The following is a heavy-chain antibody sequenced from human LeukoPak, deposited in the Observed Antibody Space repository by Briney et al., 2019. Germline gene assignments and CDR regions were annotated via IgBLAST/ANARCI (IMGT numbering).Heavy chain of an antibody. CDR1: GFTSSSYG. Sequence: GGSLRLSCAASGFTSSSYGMHWVRQAPGKGLEWVAVISYDGSNKYYADSVKGRFTISRDNSKNTLYLQMNSLRAEDTAVYYCAKVGAGSDFDYWGQGTLVTVSS. D-gene: IGHD3-10*01. V-gene: IGHV3-30*18. CDR3: AKVGAGSDFDY. J-gene: IGHJ4*02. CDR2: ISYDGSNK.